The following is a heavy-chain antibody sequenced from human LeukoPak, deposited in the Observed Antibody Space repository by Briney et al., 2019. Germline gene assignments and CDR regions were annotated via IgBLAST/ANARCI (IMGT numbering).Heavy chain of an antibody. V-gene: IGHV1-2*02. Sequence: ASVNVSCKASGYTFTSYGISWVRQAPGQGLEWMGVIKPDSGDTNYARKFQGRVTMTRDTSITTAYMELNRLTSDDTAVYYCVRDRPHNWFDPWGQGTLVTVSS. J-gene: IGHJ5*02. CDR2: IKPDSGDT. CDR1: GYTFTSYG. CDR3: VRDRPHNWFDP.